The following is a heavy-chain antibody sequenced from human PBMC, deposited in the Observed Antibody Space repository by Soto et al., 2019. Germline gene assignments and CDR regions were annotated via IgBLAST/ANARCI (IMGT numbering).Heavy chain of an antibody. V-gene: IGHV1-69*06. Sequence: GASVKVCCKASGGTFSSYAISWVRQAPGQGLEWMGGIIPIFGTANYARKCQGRVTITADKSTSTAYMELSSLRSEDTAVYYCARDIVGATSLWYDYWGQGTLVTVSS. D-gene: IGHD1-26*01. CDR1: GGTFSSYA. J-gene: IGHJ4*02. CDR2: IIPIFGTA. CDR3: ARDIVGATSLWYDY.